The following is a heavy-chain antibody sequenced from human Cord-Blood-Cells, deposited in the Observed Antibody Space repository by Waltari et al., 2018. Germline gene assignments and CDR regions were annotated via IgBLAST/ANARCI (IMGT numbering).Heavy chain of an antibody. J-gene: IGHJ3*02. Sequence: QVQLVQSGAEVKKPGASVKVSCKASGYTFTGYYMHWVRQAPGQGLEWMGRNNPNSGGTNYAQKFQGRVTMTRDTSISTAYMELSRLRSDDTAVYYCARDRYDFWSGYDAFDIWGQGTMVTVSS. V-gene: IGHV1-2*06. CDR1: GYTFTGYY. CDR3: ARDRYDFWSGYDAFDI. CDR2: NNPNSGGT. D-gene: IGHD3-3*01.